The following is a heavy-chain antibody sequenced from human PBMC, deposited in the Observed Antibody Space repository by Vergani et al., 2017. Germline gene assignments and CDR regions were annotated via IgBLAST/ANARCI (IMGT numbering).Heavy chain of an antibody. CDR3: AGGDDNVAYYYYXMDV. V-gene: IGHV1-8*01. J-gene: IGHJ6*04. Sequence: QVQLVQSGAEVKKPGASVKVSCKAPGYTFTSYDINWVRQATGQGLEWMGCMNPNSGNTGYAPKFQGRVTMTRNTSISTAYMELSSLSSEDTAVYYCAGGDDNVAYYYYXMDVWGKGTTVTVSS. CDR1: GYTFTSYD. CDR2: MNPNSGNT. D-gene: IGHD3-9*01.